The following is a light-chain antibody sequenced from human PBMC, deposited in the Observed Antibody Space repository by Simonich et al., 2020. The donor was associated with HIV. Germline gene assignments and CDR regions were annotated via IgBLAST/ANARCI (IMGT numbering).Light chain of an antibody. CDR2: EVS. J-gene: IGLJ1*01. CDR1: SFDVGGYIY. V-gene: IGLV2-23*02. CDR3: CSYAGSSSYV. Sequence: QSALTQPASLSGSPGQSITISCTGTSFDVGGYIYVSCYQQHTGKAPKLMIYEVSKRPSWVPDRFSGSKSGNTASLTVSGLQAEDEADYYCCSYAGSSSYVFGTGTKVTVL.